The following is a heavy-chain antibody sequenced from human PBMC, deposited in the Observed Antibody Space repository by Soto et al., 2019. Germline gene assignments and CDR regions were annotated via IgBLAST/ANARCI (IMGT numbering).Heavy chain of an antibody. V-gene: IGHV4-59*12. CDR2: IYYSGST. Sequence: SETLSLTCTVSGGSISSYYWNWIRQPPGRGLEWIGYIYYSGSTNYNPSLRRRVTISVDTSKNQFSLKVTSVTAADTAVYYCARGWYQLRSGGSHYYYYGLHVWGQGTTVTGSS. CDR3: ARGWYQLRSGGSHYYYYGLHV. CDR1: GGSISSYY. J-gene: IGHJ6*01. D-gene: IGHD2-2*01.